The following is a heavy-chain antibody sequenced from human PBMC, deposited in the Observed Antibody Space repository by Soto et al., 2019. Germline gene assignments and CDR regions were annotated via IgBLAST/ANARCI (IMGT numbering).Heavy chain of an antibody. CDR2: IYYSGST. CDR1: GGSISSGGYY. CDR3: ARAIRYRYAPATYYYYYGMDV. D-gene: IGHD5-18*01. J-gene: IGHJ6*02. V-gene: IGHV4-31*03. Sequence: SETLSLTCTVSGGSISSGGYYWSWIRQHPGKGLEWIGYIYYSGSTYYNPSLKSRVTISVDTSKNQFSLRLSSVTAADTAVYYCARAIRYRYAPATYYYYYGMDVWGQGPKVTVYS.